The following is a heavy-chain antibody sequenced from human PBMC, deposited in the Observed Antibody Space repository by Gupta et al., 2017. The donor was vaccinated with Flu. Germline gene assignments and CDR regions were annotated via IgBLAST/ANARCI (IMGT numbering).Heavy chain of an antibody. Sequence: QVQLVQSGADVKKPGASMKASCKASGYPFVGYYLHWVRQAPGQGPEWMGWINVNSGATNYAQSFQGRVAMTRDTSITTAYMELSRLTSDDTAVYYCAREGYYASGTLSDWGQGALLTVSS. CDR3: AREGYYASGTLSD. CDR2: INVNSGAT. CDR1: GYPFVGYY. J-gene: IGHJ4*02. V-gene: IGHV1-2*02. D-gene: IGHD3-10*01.